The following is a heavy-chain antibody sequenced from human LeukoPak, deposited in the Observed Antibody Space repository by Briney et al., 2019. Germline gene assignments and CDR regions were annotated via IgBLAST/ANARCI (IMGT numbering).Heavy chain of an antibody. CDR3: AKDGAGSWFGEAT. V-gene: IGHV3-30*18. D-gene: IGHD6-13*01. Sequence: GRSLRLSCAASGFTFSYYGMQWVRQAPGKGLEWVALISYDGSNKNYADSVKGRFTISRDNSMNTLYLQTNSLRAEDTAVYYCAKDGAGSWFGEATWGQGTLVTVSS. J-gene: IGHJ5*02. CDR1: GFTFSYYG. CDR2: ISYDGSNK.